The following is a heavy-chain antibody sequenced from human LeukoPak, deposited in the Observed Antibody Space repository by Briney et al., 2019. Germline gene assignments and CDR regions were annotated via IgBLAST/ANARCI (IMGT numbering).Heavy chain of an antibody. CDR2: IWYDGSNK. CDR1: GFTFSSYG. Sequence: PGGSLRLSCAASGFTFSSYGMHWVRQAPGKGLEWVAVIWYDGSNKYYADSVKGRFTISRDNPKSTLYLQMNSLRPEDTAVYYCARAFGGSYSSTVDYWGQGTLVTVSS. CDR3: ARAFGGSYSSTVDY. V-gene: IGHV3-30*19. D-gene: IGHD1-26*01. J-gene: IGHJ4*02.